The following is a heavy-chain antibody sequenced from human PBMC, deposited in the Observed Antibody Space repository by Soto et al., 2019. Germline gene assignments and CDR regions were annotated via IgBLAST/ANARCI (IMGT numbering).Heavy chain of an antibody. CDR3: AREYSRSWDNIYY. CDR1: GFTFSSYS. CDR2: SSSSSSYI. Sequence: GGSLRLSCAASGFTFSSYSMNWVRQAPGTGLEWVSSSSSSSSYIYYADSVKGRFTISRDNAKSSLNLQMISLRTEDTAVYYCAREYSRSWDNIYYWGQGTLVIVAS. V-gene: IGHV3-21*01. D-gene: IGHD6-13*01. J-gene: IGHJ4*02.